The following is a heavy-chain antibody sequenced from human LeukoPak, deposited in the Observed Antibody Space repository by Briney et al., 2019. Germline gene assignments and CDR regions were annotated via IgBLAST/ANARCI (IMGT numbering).Heavy chain of an antibody. V-gene: IGHV3-20*04. D-gene: IGHD3-10*01. CDR2: INWNGGST. CDR3: ASWDRRYYYGSGSYYRPGIDY. J-gene: IGHJ4*02. CDR1: GFIFSNYW. Sequence: GGSLRLSCEATGFIFSNYWMAWVRQAPGKGLEWVSGINWNGGSTGYADSVKGRFTISRDNAKNSLYLQMNSLRAEDTALYYCASWDRRYYYGSGSYYRPGIDYWGQGTLVTVSS.